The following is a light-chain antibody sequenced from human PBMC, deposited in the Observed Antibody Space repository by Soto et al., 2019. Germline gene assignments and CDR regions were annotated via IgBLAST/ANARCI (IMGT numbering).Light chain of an antibody. CDR1: QSVSSY. Sequence: IVMTQSPATLSVSPGDRATLSCRASQSVSSYLAWYQHKSGQSPRLLIYGASNRATGIPARLSGGGSGTEFTLTISGLQFEDFAVYYCQQYDNWPRTFGQGTKVELK. J-gene: IGKJ1*01. V-gene: IGKV3-15*01. CDR2: GAS. CDR3: QQYDNWPRT.